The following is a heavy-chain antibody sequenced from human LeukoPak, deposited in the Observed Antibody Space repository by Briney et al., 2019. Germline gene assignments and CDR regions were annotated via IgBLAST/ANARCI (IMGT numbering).Heavy chain of an antibody. CDR3: AKRGYYGSSEVSHGTDV. CDR1: GFTFTSYS. J-gene: IGHJ6*02. CDR2: ISGDTLTT. V-gene: IGHV3-23*01. Sequence: PGGSPTLSRPASGFTFTSYSVRWVPQAPGKGQEGVSAISGDTLTTYYADSVKGRFTISRENSKNMVNLQMNSLRAEDTAVSYCAKRGYYGSSEVSHGTDVWGQGTTVTVSS. D-gene: IGHD3-22*01.